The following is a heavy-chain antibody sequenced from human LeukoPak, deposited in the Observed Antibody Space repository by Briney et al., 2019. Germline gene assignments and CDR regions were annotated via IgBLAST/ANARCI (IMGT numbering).Heavy chain of an antibody. CDR2: INPNSGGT. D-gene: IGHD3-3*01. CDR3: ARQLMDDFWSGYYLGYYYYYGMDV. CDR1: GYTFTGYY. V-gene: IGHV1-2*02. J-gene: IGHJ6*02. Sequence: ASVKVSCKASGYTFTGYYMHWVGQAPGQGREWMGWINPNSGGTNYAQKFQGRVTMTRDTSISTAYMELSRLRSDDTAVYYCARQLMDDFWSGYYLGYYYYYGMDVWGQGTTVTVSS.